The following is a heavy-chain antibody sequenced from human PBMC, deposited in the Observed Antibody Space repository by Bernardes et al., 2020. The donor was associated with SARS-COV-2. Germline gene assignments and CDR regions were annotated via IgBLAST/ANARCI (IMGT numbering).Heavy chain of an antibody. CDR1: GINFSSYA. CDR2: ISSSGGTT. Sequence: GGSLRLSCADSGINFSSYAMSWVRQAPGKGLEWVSGISSSGGTTYYADSVKGRFTISRDNSKNTLYLQMNDLRAEDTAVYYCAKRGGEAHGYYFYYGVDVWGQGTTVTVSS. CDR3: AKRGGEAHGYYFYYGVDV. V-gene: IGHV3-23*01. D-gene: IGHD2-21*01. J-gene: IGHJ6*02.